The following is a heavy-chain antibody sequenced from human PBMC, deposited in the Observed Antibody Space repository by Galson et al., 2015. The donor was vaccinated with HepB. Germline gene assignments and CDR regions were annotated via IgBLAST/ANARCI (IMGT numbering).Heavy chain of an antibody. CDR3: TSTLEYSSSSSHY. CDR2: IRSKANSYAT. V-gene: IGHV3-73*01. Sequence: SLRLSCAASGFTFSGSAMHWVRQASGKGLEWVGRIRSKANSYATAYAASVKGRFTISRDDSKNTAYLQMNSLKTEDTAVYYCTSTLEYSSSSSHYWGQGTLVTVSS. CDR1: GFTFSGSA. J-gene: IGHJ4*02. D-gene: IGHD6-6*01.